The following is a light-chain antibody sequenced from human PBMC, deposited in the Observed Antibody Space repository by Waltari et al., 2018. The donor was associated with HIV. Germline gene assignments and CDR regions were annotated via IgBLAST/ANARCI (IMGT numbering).Light chain of an antibody. V-gene: IGLV1-47*01. J-gene: IGLJ2*01. Sequence: QSVLTQPPSASEIPGQRVTISCTGGNSNVGSNYVYWYQQVPGTAPKLLVYRDSQRQSGGPDRFTGSESGTSASLAISGLRSEDEADYYCATWDDSLNGVLFGGGTKLTVL. CDR2: RDS. CDR1: NSNVGSNY. CDR3: ATWDDSLNGVL.